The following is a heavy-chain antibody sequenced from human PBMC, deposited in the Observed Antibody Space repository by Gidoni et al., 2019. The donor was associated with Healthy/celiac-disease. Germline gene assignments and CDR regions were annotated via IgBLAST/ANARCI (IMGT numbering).Heavy chain of an antibody. D-gene: IGHD3-10*01. Sequence: QVQLVESGGGVVQPGRSLRLARAASGFPFSSYGKHWFRQAPGKGLEWVAVIWYNGSNKYYADSVKGRFTISRDNSKNTLYLQMNSLRAEDTAVYYCARDGGLWFGELFPFDYWGQGTLVTVSS. V-gene: IGHV3-33*01. CDR3: ARDGGLWFGELFPFDY. CDR2: IWYNGSNK. CDR1: GFPFSSYG. J-gene: IGHJ4*02.